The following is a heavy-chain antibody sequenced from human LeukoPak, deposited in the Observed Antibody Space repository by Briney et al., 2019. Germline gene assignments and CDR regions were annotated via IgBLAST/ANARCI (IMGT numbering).Heavy chain of an antibody. J-gene: IGHJ4*02. Sequence: GGSLRLSCSASGFTFSRYAMHWVLQAPGKGLEYVSAISSNGGSTYYADSVKGRFTISRDNSKNTLYLQMSSLRTEDTAVYYCVKDGSGSYYTYYFDYWGQGTLVTVSS. CDR2: ISSNGGST. CDR3: VKDGSGSYYTYYFDY. D-gene: IGHD3-10*01. CDR1: GFTFSRYA. V-gene: IGHV3-64D*06.